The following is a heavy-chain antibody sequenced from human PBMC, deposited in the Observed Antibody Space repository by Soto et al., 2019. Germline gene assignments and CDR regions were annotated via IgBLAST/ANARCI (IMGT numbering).Heavy chain of an antibody. Sequence: SETLSLTCTVSGGSISSYYWSWIRQPPGKGLEWIGYIYYSGSTNYNPSLKSRVTISVDTSKNQFSLKLSSVTAADTAVYYCARHQASDFWSGYYSNWFDPWGQGTLVTVSS. CDR2: IYYSGST. D-gene: IGHD3-3*01. CDR3: ARHQASDFWSGYYSNWFDP. J-gene: IGHJ5*02. CDR1: GGSISSYY. V-gene: IGHV4-59*08.